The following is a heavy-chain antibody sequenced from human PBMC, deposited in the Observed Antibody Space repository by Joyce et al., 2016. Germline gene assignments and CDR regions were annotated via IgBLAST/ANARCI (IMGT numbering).Heavy chain of an antibody. CDR3: ARGGLRWFDS. D-gene: IGHD5/OR15-5a*01. CDR1: NGSFGGYY. V-gene: IGHV4-34*01. CDR2: IHDGGTT. J-gene: IGHJ5*02. Sequence: QVQLQQWGAGLLRPSETLSLTCIIHNGSFGGYYWNWIGQSPGKGLEWIGEIHDGGTTNYNPSLKSRLTISVDASKTQFSLKLNSLAAADTAVYYCARGGLRWFDSWGQGALVTVSS.